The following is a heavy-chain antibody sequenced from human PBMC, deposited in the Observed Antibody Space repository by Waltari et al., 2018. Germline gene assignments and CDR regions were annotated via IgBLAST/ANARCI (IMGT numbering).Heavy chain of an antibody. J-gene: IGHJ4*02. CDR1: GYTFTVYL. V-gene: IGHV1-3*01. D-gene: IGHD6-19*01. CDR3: AKENSAWSFFDY. CDR2: INVCSGNT. Sequence: VQLVQSGAEVKKSGASVKVSCKASGYTFTVYLIHCVRQAHGQRLEWMGWINVCSGNTKYSQNVQCRVTITRDTSASTAYMALSSLTSEDTAVYYCAKENSAWSFFDYWGQGTLVTVSS.